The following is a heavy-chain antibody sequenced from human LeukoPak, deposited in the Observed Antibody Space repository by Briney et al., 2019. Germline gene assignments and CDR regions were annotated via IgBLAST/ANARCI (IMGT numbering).Heavy chain of an antibody. CDR2: ITYDGYYK. Sequence: GTSLRLSCAASGFTFTSYGMHWVRQAPGKGLEWVALITYDGYYKYYSDSVKGRFTISSDTSKNTVYLQMNSLRAEDTAVYYYARDLSPVVRASPMGYWGQGTLVTVSS. J-gene: IGHJ4*02. CDR3: ARDLSPVVRASPMGY. D-gene: IGHD3-10*01. V-gene: IGHV3-30*03. CDR1: GFTFTSYG.